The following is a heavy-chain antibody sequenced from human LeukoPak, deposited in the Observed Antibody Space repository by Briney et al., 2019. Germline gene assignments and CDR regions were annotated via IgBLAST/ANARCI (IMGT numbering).Heavy chain of an antibody. J-gene: IGHJ4*02. CDR3: ARVGTVTNFDY. Sequence: GRSLRLSCAGSGFTFSSYAMHWVRQAPGKGLEWVAVISYDGSNQYYADSVKGRFTISRDNSKNTLSLQMNSLRPEDTAVYYCARVGTVTNFDYWGQGTLVTVSS. CDR2: ISYDGSNQ. D-gene: IGHD4-17*01. CDR1: GFTFSSYA. V-gene: IGHV3-30*04.